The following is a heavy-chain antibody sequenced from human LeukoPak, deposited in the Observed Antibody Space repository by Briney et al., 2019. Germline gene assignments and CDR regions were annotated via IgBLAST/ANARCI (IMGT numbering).Heavy chain of an antibody. CDR3: ARDRYYGSGSPTSGY. Sequence: GGSLRLSCAASGFTFSSYWMSWVRQAPGKGLEWVANMKQNGSEKYYVDSVKGRFTISRDNAKNSLYLQMNSLRAEDTAVYYCARDRYYGSGSPTSGYWGQGTLVTVSS. J-gene: IGHJ4*02. V-gene: IGHV3-7*01. CDR1: GFTFSSYW. D-gene: IGHD3-10*01. CDR2: MKQNGSEK.